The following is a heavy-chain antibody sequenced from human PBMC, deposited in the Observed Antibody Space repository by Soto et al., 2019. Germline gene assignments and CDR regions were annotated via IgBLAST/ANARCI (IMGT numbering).Heavy chain of an antibody. D-gene: IGHD2-15*01. V-gene: IGHV1-3*01. CDR1: GYTFTSYA. Sequence: ASVKVSCKASGYTFTSYAMHWVRQAPGQRLEWMGWINAGNGNTKYSQKFQGRVTITRDTSASTAYMELSSLRSEDTAVYYCARAPYCSGGSCYSYYYYYYGMDVWGQGTTVTGSS. J-gene: IGHJ6*02. CDR2: INAGNGNT. CDR3: ARAPYCSGGSCYSYYYYYYGMDV.